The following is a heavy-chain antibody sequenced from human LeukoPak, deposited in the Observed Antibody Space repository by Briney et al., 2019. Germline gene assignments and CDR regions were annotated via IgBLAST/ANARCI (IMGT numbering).Heavy chain of an antibody. V-gene: IGHV4-39*02. D-gene: IGHD2-21*02. CDR1: GGSISSSSYY. Sequence: SETLSLTCTVPGGSISSSSYYWGWIRQPPGKGLEWIGSIYYSGSTYYNPSLKSRVTISVDTSKDQFSLKLSSVTAADTAVYYCAREKGRYCGGDCSYYFDYWGQGTLVTVSS. CDR3: AREKGRYCGGDCSYYFDY. CDR2: IYYSGST. J-gene: IGHJ4*02.